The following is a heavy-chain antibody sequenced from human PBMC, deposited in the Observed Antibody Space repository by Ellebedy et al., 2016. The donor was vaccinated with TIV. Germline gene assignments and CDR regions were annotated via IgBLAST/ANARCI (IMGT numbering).Heavy chain of an antibody. CDR1: GYTFTGYY. CDR2: INPNSGGT. D-gene: IGHD3-9*01. V-gene: IGHV1-2*02. Sequence: AASVKVSCKASGYTFTGYYMHWVRQAPGQGLEWMGWINPNSGGTNYAQTFQGRVTMTRDTSISTAYMELSRLRSDDTAVYYCARDRWEDTISAPYYYYYGMDVWGQGTTVTVSS. CDR3: ARDRWEDTISAPYYYYYGMDV. J-gene: IGHJ6*02.